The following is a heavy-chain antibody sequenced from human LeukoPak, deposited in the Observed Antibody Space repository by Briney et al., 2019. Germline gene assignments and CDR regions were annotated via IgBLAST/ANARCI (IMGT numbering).Heavy chain of an antibody. Sequence: SETLSLTCTVSGGSISSYYWSWIRQPPGKGLEWIGYIYYSGSTNFNPSLKSRVTISVDTSKNQFSLKLSSVTAADTAVYYCARVAVTGLGDYFDYWGQGTLVTVSS. CDR3: ARVAVTGLGDYFDY. J-gene: IGHJ4*02. V-gene: IGHV4-59*01. CDR2: IYYSGST. D-gene: IGHD2-8*02. CDR1: GGSISSYY.